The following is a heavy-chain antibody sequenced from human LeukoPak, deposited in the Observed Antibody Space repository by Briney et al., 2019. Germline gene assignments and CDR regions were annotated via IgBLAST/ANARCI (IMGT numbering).Heavy chain of an antibody. Sequence: SVKVSRKASGDTFSSYAISWVRQAPGQGPEWMGGIIPIFGTTNYAQKFQGRVTITTDESTSAAYMELSSLRFEDTAVYYCAMGSGSYHPGNYWGQGTLVTVSS. J-gene: IGHJ4*02. CDR2: IIPIFGTT. CDR3: AMGSGSYHPGNY. CDR1: GDTFSSYA. D-gene: IGHD1-26*01. V-gene: IGHV1-69*05.